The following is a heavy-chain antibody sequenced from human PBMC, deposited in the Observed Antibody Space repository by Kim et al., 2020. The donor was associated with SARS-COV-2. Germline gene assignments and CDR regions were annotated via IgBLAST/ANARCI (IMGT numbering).Heavy chain of an antibody. Sequence: GGSLRLSCAASGFTFSSYAMSWVRQAPGKGLEWVSAISGSGGSTYYADSVKGRFTISRDNSKNTLYLQMNSLRAEDTAVYYCAKDTGAGHYGGNSGGLYFDYWGQGTLVTVSS. D-gene: IGHD4-17*01. CDR3: AKDTGAGHYGGNSGGLYFDY. V-gene: IGHV3-23*01. CDR1: GFTFSSYA. CDR2: ISGSGGST. J-gene: IGHJ4*02.